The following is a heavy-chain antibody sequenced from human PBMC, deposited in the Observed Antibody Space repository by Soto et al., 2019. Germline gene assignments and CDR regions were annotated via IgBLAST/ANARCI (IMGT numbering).Heavy chain of an antibody. V-gene: IGHV3-21*01. Sequence: PGGSLRLSCAASGFTFSSYSMNWVRQAPGKGLGGVSSISSSSSYIYYADSVKGRCTISRDKAKTSLYLQMNSLSAEDTAVYYCARMVHYDSTGYYGGYWRQGTLVTVSS. CDR3: ARMVHYDSTGYYGGY. D-gene: IGHD3-22*01. CDR1: GFTFSSYS. J-gene: IGHJ1*01. CDR2: ISSSSSYI.